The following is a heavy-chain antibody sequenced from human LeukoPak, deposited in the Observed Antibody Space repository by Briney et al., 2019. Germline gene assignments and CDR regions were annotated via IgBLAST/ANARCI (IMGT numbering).Heavy chain of an antibody. V-gene: IGHV3-23*05. D-gene: IGHD2-2*01. CDR1: GFTFSGYA. Sequence: GGSLRLSCAASGFTFSGYAMNWVRQAPGKGLEWVSLIFASGSTTKYADSVKGRFTISRDNSKNTLYLQMNSLRAEDTAVYYCARRYCTPSSCYSDLWGQGTLVTVSS. CDR3: ARRYCTPSSCYSDL. CDR2: IFASGSTT. J-gene: IGHJ4*02.